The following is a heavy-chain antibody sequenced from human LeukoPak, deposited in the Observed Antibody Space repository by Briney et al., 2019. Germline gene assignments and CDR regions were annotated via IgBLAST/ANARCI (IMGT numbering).Heavy chain of an antibody. D-gene: IGHD6-19*01. CDR2: IYYSGST. CDR1: GGSISSGGYY. CDR3: ARHSSGWYRGMNFDY. Sequence: SQTLSLTCTVSGGSISSGGYYWSWLRQHPGKGLEWIGYIYYSGSTYYNPSLKSRVTISVDTSKNQFSLKLSSVTAADTAVYYCARHSSGWYRGMNFDYWGQGTLVTVSS. V-gene: IGHV4-31*03. J-gene: IGHJ4*02.